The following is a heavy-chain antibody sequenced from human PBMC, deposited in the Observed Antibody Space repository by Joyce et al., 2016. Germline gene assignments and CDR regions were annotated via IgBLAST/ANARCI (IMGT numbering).Heavy chain of an antibody. CDR3: VKERTDINFPRTAGW. D-gene: IGHD3-9*01. Sequence: EVQLLASGGGLVQPGESLRLSCTASGFAFYNYAMSWVRQGPGKGLEWVSTLSGSGDKIYDADSVRGRFTISRDNSRGTLFLQMDSLRAEDTAMYYCVKERTDINFPRTAGWWGQGTLVAVSS. V-gene: IGHV3-23*01. J-gene: IGHJ4*02. CDR2: LSGSGDKI. CDR1: GFAFYNYA.